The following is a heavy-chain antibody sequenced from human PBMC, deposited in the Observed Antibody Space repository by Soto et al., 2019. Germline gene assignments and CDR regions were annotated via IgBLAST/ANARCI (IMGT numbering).Heavy chain of an antibody. V-gene: IGHV4-4*07. CDR1: GADINTYS. Sequence: SETLSLTCSVSGADINTYSWTWIRQPAGKGLEWIGRIYTSASINYNPSLRGRVTLSVDTSTNQVSLKLASVTAADTAVYYCARDPEAGYNFYYGMDVWGQGTTVTVSS. D-gene: IGHD6-19*01. J-gene: IGHJ6*02. CDR2: IYTSASI. CDR3: ARDPEAGYNFYYGMDV.